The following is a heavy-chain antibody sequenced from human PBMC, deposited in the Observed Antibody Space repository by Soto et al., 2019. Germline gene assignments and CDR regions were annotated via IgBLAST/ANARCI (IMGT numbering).Heavy chain of an antibody. Sequence: QVQLVQSGAEVKKPGASVKVSCKASGYSFITYGISWERQAPGQGLEWMGWISTYNGNTNYAQKLQGRITMTTDTSTTTGYMELRSLRSDDTAVYYCARDRPTSSIRARDYYYAMDVWGQGTTVTVSS. CDR2: ISTYNGNT. D-gene: IGHD6-6*01. CDR3: ARDRPTSSIRARDYYYAMDV. V-gene: IGHV1-18*01. CDR1: GYSFITYG. J-gene: IGHJ6*02.